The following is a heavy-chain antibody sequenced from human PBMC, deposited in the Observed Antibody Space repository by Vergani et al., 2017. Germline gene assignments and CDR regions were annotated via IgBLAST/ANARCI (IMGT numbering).Heavy chain of an antibody. CDR3: ARNPIGSSYYEY. J-gene: IGHJ4*02. CDR2: IYVSGIT. CDR1: GASINNDFYY. Sequence: QVQLQESGPGLVKPSQTLSLTCTVSGASINNDFYYWHWIRQPAGKGLEWIGRIYVSGITDYNSSLQSRVSMSVDTSKNQFSLTLTSVTAADTAVYYCARNPIGSSYYEYWGQGILVTVSS. D-gene: IGHD3-10*01. V-gene: IGHV4-61*02.